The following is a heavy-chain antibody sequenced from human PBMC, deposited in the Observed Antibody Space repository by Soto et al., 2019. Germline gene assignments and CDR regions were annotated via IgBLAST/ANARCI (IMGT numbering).Heavy chain of an antibody. D-gene: IGHD3-22*01. V-gene: IGHV4-34*01. CDR2: INHSGST. CDR3: VRQKNYYASSGYSS. CDR1: GGSCSGYY. J-gene: IGHJ5*02. Sequence: SETLSLTCAVYGGSCSGYYWSWIRQPPGKGLEWIGEINHSGSTNYNPSLKSRVTISVDTSKNQFSLKLSSVTAADTAVYYCVRQKNYYASSGYSSWGQGTVVTVSS.